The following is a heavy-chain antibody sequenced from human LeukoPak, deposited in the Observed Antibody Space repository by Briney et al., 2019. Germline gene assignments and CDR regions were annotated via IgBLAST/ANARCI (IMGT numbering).Heavy chain of an antibody. Sequence: SETLSLTCAVSGYSISSGYYWGWIRQPPGKGLERIGSIYHSGSTYYNPSLRSRVTISVDTSKNQFSLKLSSVTAADTAVYYCARTNFWSGYYFFDYWGQGTLVTVSS. CDR1: GYSISSGYY. J-gene: IGHJ4*02. V-gene: IGHV4-38-2*01. CDR2: IYHSGST. CDR3: ARTNFWSGYYFFDY. D-gene: IGHD3-3*01.